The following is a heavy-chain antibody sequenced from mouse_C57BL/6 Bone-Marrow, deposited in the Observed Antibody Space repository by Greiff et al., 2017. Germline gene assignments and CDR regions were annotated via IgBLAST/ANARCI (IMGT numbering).Heavy chain of an antibody. CDR3: ARSPYDGNYFDY. D-gene: IGHD2-3*01. CDR1: GYTFTSYW. Sequence: VQLQQSGAELVMPGASVKLSCKASGYTFTSYWMHWVKQRPGQGLEWIGEIDPSDSYTNYNQKFKGKSTLTVDKSSSTAYMQLSSLTSEDSAVYYCARSPYDGNYFDYWGQGTTLTGSS. J-gene: IGHJ2*01. CDR2: IDPSDSYT. V-gene: IGHV1-69*01.